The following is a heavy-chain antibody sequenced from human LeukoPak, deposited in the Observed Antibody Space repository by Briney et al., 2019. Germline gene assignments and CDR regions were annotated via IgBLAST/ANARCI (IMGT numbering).Heavy chain of an antibody. J-gene: IGHJ4*02. V-gene: IGHV1-69*13. CDR2: IIPIFGTA. CDR1: GGTFSSYA. Sequence: VASVKVSCKASGGTFSSYAISWVRQAPGQGLEWMGGIIPIFGTANYAQKFQGRVTITADESTSTAYMELSSLRSEDTAVYYCARGGSGYDHPPLDYWGKGTLSPSPQ. D-gene: IGHD5-12*01. CDR3: ARGGSGYDHPPLDY.